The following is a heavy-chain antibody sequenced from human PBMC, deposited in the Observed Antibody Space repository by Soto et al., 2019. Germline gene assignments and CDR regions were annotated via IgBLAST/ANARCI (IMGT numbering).Heavy chain of an antibody. Sequence: GGSLRLSCAASGFKFSNYAMSWVRQAPGKGLEWVSLISATGGGTYYADSVKGRFTISRDNSHNTLYLQVHSLTAEDTAVYYCAKGRRAGGNSAFYFDFWGQGAQVTVSS. V-gene: IGHV3-23*01. D-gene: IGHD3-16*01. CDR2: ISATGGGT. J-gene: IGHJ4*02. CDR3: AKGRRAGGNSAFYFDF. CDR1: GFKFSNYA.